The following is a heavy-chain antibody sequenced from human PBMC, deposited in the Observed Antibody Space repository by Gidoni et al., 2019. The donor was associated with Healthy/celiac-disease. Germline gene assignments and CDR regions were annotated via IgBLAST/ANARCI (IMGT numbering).Heavy chain of an antibody. V-gene: IGHV3-30*18. CDR1: GFTSSSYG. Sequence: QVQLVESGGGVVKPGRSLRLPCAASGFTSSSYGLHWVSQAPGKGLEWVAVISYDGSNKYYADSVKGRFTISRDNSKNTLYLQMNSLRAEDTAVYYCAKDRLLWFGENDAFDIWGQGTMVTVSS. CDR3: AKDRLLWFGENDAFDI. J-gene: IGHJ3*02. D-gene: IGHD3-10*01. CDR2: ISYDGSNK.